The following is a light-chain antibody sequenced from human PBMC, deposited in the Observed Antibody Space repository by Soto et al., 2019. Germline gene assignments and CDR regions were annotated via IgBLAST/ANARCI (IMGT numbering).Light chain of an antibody. Sequence: EIVLTQSPGTLSLSPGERATLSCRASQSIYINSLAWYQHKRGQAPRLLIYAATVRATAVPDRFNGSGSGTDFALTISILEPEDSAMYYFQQYGDSPFAFGPGTKLYVK. J-gene: IGKJ3*01. CDR1: QSIYINS. V-gene: IGKV3-20*01. CDR2: AAT. CDR3: QQYGDSPFA.